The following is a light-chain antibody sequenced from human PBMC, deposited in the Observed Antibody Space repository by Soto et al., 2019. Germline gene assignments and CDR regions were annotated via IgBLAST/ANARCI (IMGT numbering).Light chain of an antibody. CDR2: YDR. CDR1: NIGGQS. V-gene: IGLV3-21*04. J-gene: IGLJ3*02. Sequence: SYVLSQSPSVSVSPGETARITCGGNNIGGQSVHWYQQRPGQAPVLVIFYDRVRPSGIPDRFSGSNAGNTATLTISRVEAGDEADYYCQVWDTSGDHLGVCGGGTKLTVL. CDR3: QVWDTSGDHLGV.